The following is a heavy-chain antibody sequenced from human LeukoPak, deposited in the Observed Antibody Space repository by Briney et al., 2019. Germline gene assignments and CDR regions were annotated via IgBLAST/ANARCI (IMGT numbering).Heavy chain of an antibody. D-gene: IGHD1-26*01. V-gene: IGHV4-34*01. CDR2: INHSGST. J-gene: IGHJ4*02. CDR3: ARVSVGATDY. Sequence: SETLSLTCAVYGGSFSGYYWSWIRQPPGKGLEWIGEINHSGSTNYNPSLKSRVTISVDTSKNQFSLKLSSVTAADTAVYYCARVSVGATDYWGQGTLVTVSS. CDR1: GGSFSGYY.